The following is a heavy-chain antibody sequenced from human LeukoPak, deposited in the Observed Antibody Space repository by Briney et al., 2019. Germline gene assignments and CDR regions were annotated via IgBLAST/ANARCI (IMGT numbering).Heavy chain of an antibody. Sequence: GGSLRLSCAASGFTFSSYAMSWVREAPGKGLEWVSAISGSGGSTYYADSVKGRFTISRDNSKNTLYLQMNSLRAEDTAVYYCAKIPWGMVRGTWGYFDYWGQGTLVTVSS. CDR2: ISGSGGST. CDR1: GFTFSSYA. V-gene: IGHV3-23*01. CDR3: AKIPWGMVRGTWGYFDY. J-gene: IGHJ4*02. D-gene: IGHD3-10*01.